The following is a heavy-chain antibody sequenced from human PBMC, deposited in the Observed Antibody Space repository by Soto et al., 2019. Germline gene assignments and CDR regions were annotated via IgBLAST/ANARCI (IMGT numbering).Heavy chain of an antibody. J-gene: IGHJ4*02. Sequence: PSETLSLTCTVSGGSISSGGYYWSWIRQHPGKGLEWIGYIYYSGSTYYNPSLKSRVTISVDTSKNQFSLKLSSVTAADTAVYYGARGVVVAGLFDDWGQGTLVTVAS. CDR2: IYYSGST. V-gene: IGHV4-31*03. D-gene: IGHD2-15*01. CDR3: ARGVVVAGLFDD. CDR1: GGSISSGGYY.